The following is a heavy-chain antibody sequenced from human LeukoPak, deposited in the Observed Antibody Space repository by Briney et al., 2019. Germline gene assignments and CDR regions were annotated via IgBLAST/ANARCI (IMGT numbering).Heavy chain of an antibody. CDR2: IYHSGST. D-gene: IGHD4-17*01. CDR3: ARGSKYGDYVYANPPDY. CDR1: GGSISSSNW. V-gene: IGHV4-4*02. Sequence: SETLSLTCAVSGGSISSSNWWSWVRQPPGKGLEWIGEIYHSGSTNYNPSLKSRVTISVDKSKNQFSLKLSSVTAADTAVYYCARGSKYGDYVYANPPDYWGQGALVTVSS. J-gene: IGHJ4*02.